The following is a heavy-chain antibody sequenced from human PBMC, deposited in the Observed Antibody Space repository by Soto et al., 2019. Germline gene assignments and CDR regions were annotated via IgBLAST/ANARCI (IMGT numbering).Heavy chain of an antibody. CDR1: GIPVSSNY. CDR3: ARDGPYYYASRMDV. V-gene: IGHV3-53*04. J-gene: IGHJ6*02. Sequence: EVQLVESGGGLVQPGGSLRLSCAASGIPVSSNYMTWVRQAPGKGLEWVSVLHSVGDTYYANSVKGRFTISRHDSTNTLFLQLNSLTPECTAVYYCARDGPYYYASRMDVWGQGTTVTVSS. D-gene: IGHD3-10*01. CDR2: LHSVGDT.